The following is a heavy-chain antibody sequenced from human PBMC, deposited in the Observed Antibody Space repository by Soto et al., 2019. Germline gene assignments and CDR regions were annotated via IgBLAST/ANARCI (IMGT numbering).Heavy chain of an antibody. CDR3: ARGDATKIIVTTYYGLDV. CDR2: IIPVFGTP. V-gene: IGHV1-69*12. D-gene: IGHD3-22*01. Sequence: QVQVVQSGAEVKKPGSSVKVSCKASGGSFSNYGISWVRQAPGQGLEWMGGIIPVFGTPHYAQKFQDRVTITADESTRTVYMEVSSRTAEDTAVYYCARGDATKIIVTTYYGLDVWGQGTTVTVSS. CDR1: GGSFSNYG. J-gene: IGHJ6*02.